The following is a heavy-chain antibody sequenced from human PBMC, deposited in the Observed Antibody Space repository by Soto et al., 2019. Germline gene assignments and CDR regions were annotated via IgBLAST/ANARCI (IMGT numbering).Heavy chain of an antibody. D-gene: IGHD6-6*01. CDR1: GFTFTSHG. Sequence: GGSLRLSCAASGFTFTSHGMHWVRQAPGKGLEWAAVISYDGSNKYYADSVKGRFTISRDNSKNTLYLQMNSLRAEDTAVYYCAKTYSSSSMADYWGQGTLVTVSS. J-gene: IGHJ4*02. CDR3: AKTYSSSSMADY. CDR2: ISYDGSNK. V-gene: IGHV3-30*18.